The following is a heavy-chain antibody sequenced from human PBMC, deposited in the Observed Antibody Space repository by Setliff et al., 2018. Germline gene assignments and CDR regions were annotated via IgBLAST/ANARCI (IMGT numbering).Heavy chain of an antibody. V-gene: IGHV3-7*01. J-gene: IGHJ6*02. CDR3: ARGDRWGYSYGPYYYGMDV. Sequence: GGSLRLSCAASGFTFSSYWMSWVRQAPGKGLEWVANIKQDGSEKDYVDSVKGRLTISRDNAKKSLYLQMNSLRAEDTAVYYCARGDRWGYSYGPYYYGMDVWGQGTTVTVSS. CDR2: IKQDGSEK. CDR1: GFTFSSYW. D-gene: IGHD5-18*01.